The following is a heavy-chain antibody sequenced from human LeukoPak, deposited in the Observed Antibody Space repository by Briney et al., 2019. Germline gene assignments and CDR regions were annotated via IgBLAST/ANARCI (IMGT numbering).Heavy chain of an antibody. Sequence: PSETLSLTCTVSGGSISSYCWSWIRQPPGKGLEWIGYIYYSGSTIYNPSLKSRVTISVDTSRNQFSLKLNSVTAADTAVYYCARTPGGMDVWGQGTTVTVSS. V-gene: IGHV4-59*01. CDR1: GGSISSYC. J-gene: IGHJ6*02. CDR2: IYYSGST. CDR3: ARTPGGMDV.